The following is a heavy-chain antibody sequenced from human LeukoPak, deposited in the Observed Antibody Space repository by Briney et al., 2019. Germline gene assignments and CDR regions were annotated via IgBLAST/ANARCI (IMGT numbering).Heavy chain of an antibody. J-gene: IGHJ4*02. CDR2: IWYDGSKK. V-gene: IGHV3-33*08. D-gene: IGHD3-16*01. CDR3: ARSLGETTFDY. Sequence: GGSLRLSCAASGFTFYSYGMHWVRQAPGKGLEWVAVIWYDGSKKYYVDSVKGRFTISRDNSKNTVHLEMNSLRVEDTAVYYCARSLGETTFDYWGQGTLVTVSS. CDR1: GFTFYSYG.